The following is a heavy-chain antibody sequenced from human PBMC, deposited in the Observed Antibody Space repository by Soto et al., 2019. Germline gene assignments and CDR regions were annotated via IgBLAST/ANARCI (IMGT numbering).Heavy chain of an antibody. V-gene: IGHV1-69*01. CDR2: IIPVFGTA. CDR3: ARARGYSYGGFDY. J-gene: IGHJ4*02. Sequence: QVQLVQSGAEVKKPGSSVKVSCKASGGTFSSYAISWVRQAPGQGLECMGGIIPVFGTANYAQKLQGRVTITADESTSPAYMELSSLRSEHKAVYYCARARGYSYGGFDYWGQGTLVTVYS. D-gene: IGHD5-18*01. CDR1: GGTFSSYA.